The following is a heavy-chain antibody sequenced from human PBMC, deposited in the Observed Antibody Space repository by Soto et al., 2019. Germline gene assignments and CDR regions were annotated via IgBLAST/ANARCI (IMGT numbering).Heavy chain of an antibody. CDR2: ISAHNGNT. J-gene: IGHJ4*02. CDR1: GYTFTSYG. CDR3: ARGRYGDY. Sequence: QVHLVQSGAEVKKPGASVKVSCKGSGYTFTSYGITWVRQAPGQGLEWMGWISAHNGNTDHAQKLQGRVTVTRDTSTSTAYRELRSLRSDDTAVYYCARGRYGDYWGQGALVTVSS. D-gene: IGHD1-1*01. V-gene: IGHV1-18*01.